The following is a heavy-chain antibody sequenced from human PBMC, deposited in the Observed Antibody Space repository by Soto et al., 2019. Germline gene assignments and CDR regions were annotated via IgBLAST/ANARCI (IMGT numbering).Heavy chain of an antibody. D-gene: IGHD3-22*01. V-gene: IGHV4-31*03. J-gene: IGHJ5*02. CDR3: ARGSYYDSSGYYGP. CDR2: NYYSGIT. Sequence: SETLSLTCTVSGGSISSGGYYWTWIRQHPGKGLEWIGYNYYSGITYYNPSLKSRVTISLDTSKNQFSLKLSSVTAADTAVYYCARGSYYDSSGYYGPWGQGTLVSVSS. CDR1: GGSISSGGYY.